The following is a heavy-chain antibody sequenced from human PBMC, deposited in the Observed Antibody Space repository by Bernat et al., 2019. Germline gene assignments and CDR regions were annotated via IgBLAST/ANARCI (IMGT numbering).Heavy chain of an antibody. CDR1: GYSFTSYW. J-gene: IGHJ6*03. Sequence: EVQLVQSGAEVKKPGESLKISCKGSGYSFTSYWIGWVRQMPGKGLEWMGIIYPGDSDTRSSPSFQGTVTISADKSISTASLQWSSLTASDTAMYYCARHRAPESDFWSGYSDYYYYMDVWGKGTTVTVSS. V-gene: IGHV5-51*01. CDR2: IYPGDSDT. CDR3: ARHRAPESDFWSGYSDYYYYMDV. D-gene: IGHD3-3*01.